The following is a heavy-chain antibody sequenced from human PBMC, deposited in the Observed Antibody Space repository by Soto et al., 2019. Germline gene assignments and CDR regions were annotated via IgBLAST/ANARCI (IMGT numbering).Heavy chain of an antibody. V-gene: IGHV1-69*08. CDR2: IIPILGIA. CDR1: GGTFSSYT. J-gene: IGHJ5*02. CDR3: ARDVGGGWFDP. D-gene: IGHD3-16*01. Sequence: QVQLVQSGAEVKKPGSSVKVSCKASGGTFSSYTISWVRQAPGQGLEWMGRIIPILGIANYAQKFQGSVTITADKSTSTAYMELSSLRSEDTAVYYCARDVGGGWFDPWGQGTLVTVSS.